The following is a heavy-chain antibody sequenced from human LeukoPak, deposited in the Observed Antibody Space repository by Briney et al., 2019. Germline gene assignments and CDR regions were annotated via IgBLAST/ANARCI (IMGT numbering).Heavy chain of an antibody. CDR3: ARNNGMDV. CDR1: GFTFSNYW. CDR2: INLDGSEK. V-gene: IGHV3-7*03. J-gene: IGHJ6*02. Sequence: GGSLRLSCAASGFTFSNYWIQWVRQAPGKGLEWVANINLDGSEKYYVGSVKGRFTISRDNAKNSLYLQTNSLRAEDTALYHCARNNGMDVWGQGTTVIVSS.